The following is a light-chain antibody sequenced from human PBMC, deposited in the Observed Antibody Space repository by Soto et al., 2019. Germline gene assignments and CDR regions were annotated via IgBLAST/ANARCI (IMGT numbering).Light chain of an antibody. CDR2: ANN. Sequence: QPVLTQPPSVSGAPGQRVTISCTGTNSNIGADYDVHWYQHLPGTAPKLLLYANNNRPSGVPDRFSGSRSGPSASLAITGLQADDEADYFCQSYDTTLSGGVFGGGTKLTVL. CDR3: QSYDTTLSGGV. V-gene: IGLV1-40*01. CDR1: NSNIGADYD. J-gene: IGLJ3*02.